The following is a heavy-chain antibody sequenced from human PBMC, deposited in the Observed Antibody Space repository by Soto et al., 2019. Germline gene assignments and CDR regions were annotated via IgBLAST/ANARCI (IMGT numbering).Heavy chain of an antibody. Sequence: QVQLQESGPGLVKPSETLYLTCTVSGDSVSGGRYYWSWIRQPPGKGLEWIGYISHTGNTNYNPSLKSRVTTSIDTSKNQFSLKLSSVTAADTAVYYCARANSGPYYFDYWGQGTLVTVSS. CDR1: GDSVSGGRYY. D-gene: IGHD5-12*01. V-gene: IGHV4-61*01. CDR2: ISHTGNT. J-gene: IGHJ4*02. CDR3: ARANSGPYYFDY.